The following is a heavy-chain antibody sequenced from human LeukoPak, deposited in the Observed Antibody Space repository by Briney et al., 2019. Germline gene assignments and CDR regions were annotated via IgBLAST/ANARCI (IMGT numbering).Heavy chain of an antibody. V-gene: IGHV4-39*01. CDR3: ARRGPPDY. Sequence: SETLSLTCTVSGGSISSSSYYWGWIRQPPGKGLEWIGSIYYSGSTYYNPSLKSRVTISVDTSKNQFSLKLSSVTAADTAVYHCARRGPPDYWGQGTLVTVSS. CDR1: GGSISSSSYY. CDR2: IYYSGST. J-gene: IGHJ4*02.